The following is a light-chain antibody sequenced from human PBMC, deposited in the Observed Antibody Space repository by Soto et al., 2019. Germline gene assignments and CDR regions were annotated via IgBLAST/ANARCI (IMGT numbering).Light chain of an antibody. CDR1: SSDVGGYKY. CDR2: DVS. J-gene: IGLJ1*01. Sequence: QSVLTQPASVSGSPGQSITISCTGTSSDVGGYKYVSWYQQHPAKAPKLMIYDVSNRPSGVSNRFSGSKSGNTASLTISGLQAEDEADYYCSSYTSSSTLVLFGTGTKVTVL. V-gene: IGLV2-14*01. CDR3: SSYTSSSTLVL.